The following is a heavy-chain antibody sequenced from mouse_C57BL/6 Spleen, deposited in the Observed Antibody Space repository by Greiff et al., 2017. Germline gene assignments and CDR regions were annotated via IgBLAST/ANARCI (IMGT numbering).Heavy chain of an antibody. CDR1: GYAFSSYW. J-gene: IGHJ3*01. CDR3: ARGDDGYYWFAY. CDR2: IYPGDGDT. Sequence: VQLQQSGAELVKPGASVQISCKASGYAFSSYWMNWVKQRPGKGLEWIGQIYPGDGDTNYNGKFKGKATLTADKSSSTAYMQLSSLTSEDSAVYFCARGDDGYYWFAYWGQGTLVTVSA. D-gene: IGHD2-3*01. V-gene: IGHV1-80*01.